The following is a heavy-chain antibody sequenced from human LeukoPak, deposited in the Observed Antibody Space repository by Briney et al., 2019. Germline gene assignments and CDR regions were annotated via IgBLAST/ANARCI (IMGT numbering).Heavy chain of an antibody. V-gene: IGHV1-18*01. CDR2: INAYNGDT. D-gene: IGHD3-10*01. Sequence: VASVKVSCTASNYSFTSYGISWVRQAPGQGLEWMAWINAYNGDTNYAQKLQGRVTLTTETSTSTAYMELRSLRSDDTAVYYCARDGSGVWFDYWGQGTLVTVSS. J-gene: IGHJ4*02. CDR3: ARDGSGVWFDY. CDR1: NYSFTSYG.